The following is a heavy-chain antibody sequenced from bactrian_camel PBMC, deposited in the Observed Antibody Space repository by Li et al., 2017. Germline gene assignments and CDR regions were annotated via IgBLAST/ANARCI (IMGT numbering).Heavy chain of an antibody. CDR1: RFAFSVYD. J-gene: IGHJ4*01. D-gene: IGHD7*01. CDR3: SAFCPGTGHT. CDR2: ISNSGEFL. Sequence: VQLVESGGGLAQAGGSLRLSCEVSRFAFSVYDMTWVRQAPGKGLDWVAAISNSGEFLHYADSVKGRATISRDNAKNTLYLQLDSLETEDTAMYLCSAFCPGTGHTWGQGTQVTVS. V-gene: IGHV3S40*01.